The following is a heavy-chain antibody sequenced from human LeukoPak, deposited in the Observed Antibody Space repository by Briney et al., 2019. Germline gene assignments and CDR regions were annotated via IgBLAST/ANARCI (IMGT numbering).Heavy chain of an antibody. V-gene: IGHV4-4*02. D-gene: IGHD3-22*01. Sequence: SETLSLTCAVSGGSISSSNWWSWVRQPPGKGLEWIGETYHSGSTNYNPSLKSRVTISVDTSKNQFSLKLSSVTAADTAVYYCARLGLRYYDSSGYPPFDFWGQGTLVTVSS. CDR1: GGSISSSNW. CDR2: TYHSGST. J-gene: IGHJ4*02. CDR3: ARLGLRYYDSSGYPPFDF.